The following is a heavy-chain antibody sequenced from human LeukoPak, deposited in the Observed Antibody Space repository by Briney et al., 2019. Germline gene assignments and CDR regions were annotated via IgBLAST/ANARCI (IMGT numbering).Heavy chain of an antibody. CDR3: ARDRSVTPAFFDY. Sequence: PSETLSLTCTVSGGSISSGGYYWSWIRQHPGKGLEWIGYIYYGGSTYYNPSLKSRVTISVDTSKNQFSLKLSSVTAADTAVYYCARDRSVTPAFFDYWGQGTLVTVSS. D-gene: IGHD4-23*01. CDR2: IYYGGST. J-gene: IGHJ4*02. V-gene: IGHV4-31*03. CDR1: GGSISSGGYY.